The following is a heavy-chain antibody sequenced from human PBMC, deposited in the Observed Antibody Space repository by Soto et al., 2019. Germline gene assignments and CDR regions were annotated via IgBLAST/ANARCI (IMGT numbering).Heavy chain of an antibody. J-gene: IGHJ5*02. V-gene: IGHV4-31*03. D-gene: IGHD3-3*01. CDR2: IYYSGST. Sequence: QVQLQESGPGLVKPSQTLSLTCTVSGGSISSGDYYWSWIRQHPGKGLEWIGYIYYSGSTYYNPSLKRRVTLSVDTSKNQFPLKLSSVTAADTAVYYCARWWSGSRQGFDPWGQGTLVTVSS. CDR3: ARWWSGSRQGFDP. CDR1: GGSISSGDYY.